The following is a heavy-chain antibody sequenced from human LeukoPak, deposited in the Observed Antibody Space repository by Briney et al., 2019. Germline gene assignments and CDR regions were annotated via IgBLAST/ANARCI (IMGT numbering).Heavy chain of an antibody. Sequence: PGGSLRLSCAASGFTFSNYAMSWVRQAPGKGLEWVSPISGSGGSTYYADSVKGRFTISRDNSKNTLYLQMNSLRAEDTAVYYCAKVLSGQPFSPLDYWGQGTLVTVSS. J-gene: IGHJ4*02. CDR2: ISGSGGST. D-gene: IGHD3-3*02. CDR1: GFTFSNYA. V-gene: IGHV3-23*01. CDR3: AKVLSGQPFSPLDY.